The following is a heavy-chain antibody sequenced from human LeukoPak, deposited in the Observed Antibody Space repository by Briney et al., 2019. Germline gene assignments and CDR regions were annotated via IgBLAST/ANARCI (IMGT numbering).Heavy chain of an antibody. CDR1: GFTFSSYG. J-gene: IGHJ4*02. CDR2: IRYDGSNK. CDR3: ARSVAVAGKGDDY. V-gene: IGHV3-30*02. D-gene: IGHD6-19*01. Sequence: GSLRLSCAASGFTFSSYGMHWVRQAPGKGLEWVAFIRYDGSNKYYADSVKGRFTISRDNSKNTLYLQMNSLRAEDTAVYYCARSVAVAGKGDDYWGQGTLVTVSS.